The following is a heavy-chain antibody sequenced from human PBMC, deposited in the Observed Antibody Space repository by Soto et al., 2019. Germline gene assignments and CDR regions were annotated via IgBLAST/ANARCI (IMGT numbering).Heavy chain of an antibody. CDR2: INGYNGNA. CDR1: GYTFTTYG. CDR3: ARMGDVPYYYYGMDV. D-gene: IGHD3-16*01. V-gene: IGHV1-18*01. J-gene: IGHJ6*02. Sequence: QVQLVQSGAEVKKPGASVTVSCKASGYTFTTYGVSWVRQAPGQGLEWLGWINGYNGNAKYAENLQGRVTMTTDTSTSTAYMELRSLRPDDTAVYYCARMGDVPYYYYGMDVWGQGTTVTVSS.